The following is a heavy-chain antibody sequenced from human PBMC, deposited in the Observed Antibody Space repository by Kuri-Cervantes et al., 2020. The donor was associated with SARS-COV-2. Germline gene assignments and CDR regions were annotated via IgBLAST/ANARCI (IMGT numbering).Heavy chain of an antibody. Sequence: GESLKISCAASEFTFSDHYMTWIRQAPGKGLEWVSYISESGSTKYYADSVKGRFTISRDNAKHSLYLQMNSLRAEDTAVYYCAKGVTLNNYYGSGSYSYYYYGMDVWGQGTTVTVSS. V-gene: IGHV3-11*01. CDR3: AKGVTLNNYYGSGSYSYYYYGMDV. D-gene: IGHD3-10*01. CDR1: EFTFSDHY. CDR2: ISESGSTK. J-gene: IGHJ6*02.